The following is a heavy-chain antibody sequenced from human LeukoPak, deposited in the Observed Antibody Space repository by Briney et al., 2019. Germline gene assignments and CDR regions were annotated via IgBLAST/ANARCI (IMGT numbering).Heavy chain of an antibody. D-gene: IGHD3-22*01. CDR1: GGSISSSSYY. CDR3: ARAEYYYDSSGYVLPFDY. V-gene: IGHV4-39*07. Sequence: SETLSLTCTVSGGSISSSSYYWGWIRQPPGKGLEWIGSIYYSGSTYYNPSLKSRVTISVDTSKNQFSLKLSSVTAADTAVYYCARAEYYYDSSGYVLPFDYWGQGTLVTVSS. J-gene: IGHJ4*02. CDR2: IYYSGST.